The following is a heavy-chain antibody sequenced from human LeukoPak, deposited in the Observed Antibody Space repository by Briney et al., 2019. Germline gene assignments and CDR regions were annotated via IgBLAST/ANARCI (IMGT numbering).Heavy chain of an antibody. CDR1: GCIFCGYG. D-gene: IGHD6-13*01. J-gene: IGHJ4*02. CDR3: AQESDVAAAGIEY. CDR2: IRYEGRNK. Sequence: PVGSLRLSCAPSGCIFCGYGMHWVRQAPGKGVRWETYIRYEGRNKDYADSVKGRFTISRDNSKNTQYLQKNSLRVEDTPVYYCAQESDVAAAGIEYWGQGTLVTVSS. V-gene: IGHV3-30*02.